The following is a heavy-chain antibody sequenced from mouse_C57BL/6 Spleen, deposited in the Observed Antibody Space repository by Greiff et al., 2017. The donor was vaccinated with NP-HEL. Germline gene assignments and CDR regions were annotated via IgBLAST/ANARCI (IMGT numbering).Heavy chain of an antibody. CDR1: GYTFTSYW. CDR3: ARSSITTGDFDY. CDR2: IYPGSGST. Sequence: QVQLQQPGAELVKPGASVKMSCKASGYTFTSYWITWVKQRPGQGLEWIGDIYPGSGSTNYNEKFKSKATLTVDTSSSTAYMQLSSLTSEDSAVYYCARSSITTGDFDYWGQGTTLTVSS. V-gene: IGHV1-55*01. D-gene: IGHD1-1*01. J-gene: IGHJ2*01.